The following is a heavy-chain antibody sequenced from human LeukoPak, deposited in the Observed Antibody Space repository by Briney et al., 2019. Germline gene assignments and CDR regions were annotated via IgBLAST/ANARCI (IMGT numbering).Heavy chain of an antibody. CDR1: GFTFDDYA. CDR2: ISWNSGSI. V-gene: IGHV3-9*01. Sequence: HPGRSLRLSCAASGFTFDDYAMHWVRQAPGKGLEWVSGISWNSGSIGYADSVKGRFTISRDNAKNSLYLQMNSLRAEDTALYYCAKTPGVIISHFDYRGQGTLVTVSS. D-gene: IGHD3-10*01. CDR3: AKTPGVIISHFDY. J-gene: IGHJ4*02.